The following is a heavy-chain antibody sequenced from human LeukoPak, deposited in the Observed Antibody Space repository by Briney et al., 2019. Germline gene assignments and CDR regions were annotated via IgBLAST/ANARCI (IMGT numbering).Heavy chain of an antibody. J-gene: IGHJ6*03. D-gene: IGHD1-26*01. CDR3: ARFGRSYIPWYYYYMDV. V-gene: IGHV4-34*01. CDR1: GGSFSGYY. Sequence: PSETLSLTCAVYGGSFSGYYWSWIRQPPGKGLELIGEINHSGSTNYNPSLKSRVTISVDTSKNQFSLKLSSVTAADTAVYYCARFGRSYIPWYYYYMDVWGKGTTVTVSS. CDR2: INHSGST.